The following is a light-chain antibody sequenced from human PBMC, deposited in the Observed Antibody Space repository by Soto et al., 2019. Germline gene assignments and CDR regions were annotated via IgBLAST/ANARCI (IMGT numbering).Light chain of an antibody. CDR2: EVS. CDR3: SSYTSSSPVV. CDR1: SSDIGGYNY. V-gene: IGLV2-14*01. Sequence: QSALTQPASVSGSPGQSITLSCTGTSSDIGGYNYVSWYQQHPGKAPKLMIYEVSNRPSGVSNRFSGSKSGNTASLTISGLQAEDEADYYCSSYTSSSPVVFGGGTKVTVL. J-gene: IGLJ2*01.